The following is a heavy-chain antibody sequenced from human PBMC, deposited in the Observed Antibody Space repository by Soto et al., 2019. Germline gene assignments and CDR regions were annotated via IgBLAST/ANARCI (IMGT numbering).Heavy chain of an antibody. J-gene: IGHJ4*02. V-gene: IGHV1-18*01. CDR1: GYTFTSYG. D-gene: IGHD1-1*01. CDR3: ARGRYGDY. CDR2: ISAHNGNT. Sequence: QVHLVQSGAEVKKPGASVQASCKGSGYTFTSYGITWVRQAPGQGLEWMGWISAHNGNTNYAQKLQGRVTVTRDTSTSTAYMELRSLRSDDTAVYYCARGRYGDYWGQGALVTVSS.